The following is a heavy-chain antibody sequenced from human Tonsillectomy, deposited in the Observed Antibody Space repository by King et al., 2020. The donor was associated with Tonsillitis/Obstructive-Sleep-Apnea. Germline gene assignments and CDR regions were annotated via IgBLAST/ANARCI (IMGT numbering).Heavy chain of an antibody. CDR2: IWYDGTNK. Sequence: VQLVESGGGVVQPGRSLRLSCAASGFIFNNFGMLWVRQTPGKGLEWVALIWYDGTNKYYADSVKGRFTISRDSSNNTLYLQMSSLRAEDTAVYYCARLSGSYYFDYWGQGTLVTVSS. CDR3: ARLSGSYYFDY. D-gene: IGHD1-26*01. J-gene: IGHJ4*02. CDR1: GFIFNNFG. V-gene: IGHV3-33*03.